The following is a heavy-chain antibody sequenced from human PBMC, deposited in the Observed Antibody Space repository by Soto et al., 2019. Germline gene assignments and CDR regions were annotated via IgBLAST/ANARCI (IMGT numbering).Heavy chain of an antibody. CDR1: GYIFTNYD. V-gene: IGHV1-46*03. D-gene: IGHD2-21*02. CDR2: INAGGGYT. Sequence: GASVKVSCKASGYIFTNYDMHWVRQAPGQGLEWMGTINAGGGYTTYAQRFQGRVTITRDTSTSTASMELSSLRYEDTALQYCTRGGAIAVVTAPFDLWG. J-gene: IGHJ5*02. CDR3: TRGGAIAVVTAPFDL.